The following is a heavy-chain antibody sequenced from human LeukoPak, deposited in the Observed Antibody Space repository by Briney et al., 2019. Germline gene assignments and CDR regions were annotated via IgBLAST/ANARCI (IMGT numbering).Heavy chain of an antibody. Sequence: GGSLRLSCAASGFTFSNYWVHWVRQAPGKGLVWVSRINPDGSTINYADSVKGRFTISRDNAKNTLYLQMNSLRAEDTAVYYCATAGNHRFDYGGREPWSPSPQ. J-gene: IGHJ4*02. CDR1: GFTFSNYW. CDR2: INPDGSTI. V-gene: IGHV3-74*01. CDR3: ATAGNHRFDY. D-gene: IGHD1-14*01.